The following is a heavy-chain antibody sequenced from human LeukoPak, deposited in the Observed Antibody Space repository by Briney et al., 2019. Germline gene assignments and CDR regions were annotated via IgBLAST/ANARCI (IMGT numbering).Heavy chain of an antibody. V-gene: IGHV3-21*01. Sequence: KSGGSLRLSCAASGFTFSSYSMNWVRQAPGKGLEWVSSVSSSSSYIYYADSVKGRFTISRDNTKNSLYLQMNSLRAEDTAIYYCTSTSQATAGVDWGQGTLVTVSS. CDR3: TSTSQATAGVD. J-gene: IGHJ4*02. CDR2: VSSSSSYI. CDR1: GFTFSSYS. D-gene: IGHD6-13*01.